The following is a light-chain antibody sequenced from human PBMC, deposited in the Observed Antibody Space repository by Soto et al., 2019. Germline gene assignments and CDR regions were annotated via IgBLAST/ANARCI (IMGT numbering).Light chain of an antibody. Sequence: EIVLTQSPDTLSLSPGERATLSCRASQSVSSSYLAWYQQKPGQAPRVLIYGASSRATGIPDRFSCSGSGSDFTLTISRLEPEDSAVNYYPGYGSSPALTLGGGTTVDIK. CDR1: QSVSSSY. V-gene: IGKV3-20*01. CDR2: GAS. CDR3: PGYGSSPALT. J-gene: IGKJ4*02.